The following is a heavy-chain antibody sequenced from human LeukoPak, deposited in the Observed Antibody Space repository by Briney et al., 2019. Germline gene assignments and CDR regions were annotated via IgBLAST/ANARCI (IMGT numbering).Heavy chain of an antibody. V-gene: IGHV4-30-2*01. CDR3: ARCSYDILTGCLFDP. CDR2: IYDNGNT. J-gene: IGHJ5*02. CDR1: GGSISSGDYS. D-gene: IGHD3-9*01. Sequence: SQTLSLTCAVSGGSISSGDYSWSWIRQPPGKGLEWIGYIYDNGNTYYTPSLKSRVTISRDRSKNQFSLRLNSVTAADTAVYYCARCSYDILTGCLFDPWGQGTPVTVSS.